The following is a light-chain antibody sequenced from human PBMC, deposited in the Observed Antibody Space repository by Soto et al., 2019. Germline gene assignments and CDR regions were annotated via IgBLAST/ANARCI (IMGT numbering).Light chain of an antibody. CDR2: GAS. V-gene: IGKV3-15*01. CDR3: QQYNKWPRT. Sequence: EIVLTQSPATLSLSPGERATLSCRASQSVSSYLAWYQQKPGQAPGLLIYGASTRATGIPDRFSGSGSGTEFTLTISSLQSEDFAVYYCQQYNKWPRTFGQGTKVDIK. CDR1: QSVSSY. J-gene: IGKJ1*01.